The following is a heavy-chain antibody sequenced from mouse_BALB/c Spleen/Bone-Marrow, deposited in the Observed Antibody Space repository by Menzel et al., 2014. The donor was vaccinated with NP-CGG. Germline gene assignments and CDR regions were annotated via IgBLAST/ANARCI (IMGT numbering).Heavy chain of an antibody. CDR1: GYAFSFYW. CDR2: IYPGDGDT. V-gene: IGHV1-80*01. CDR3: ARAGLSTDY. J-gene: IGHJ2*02. D-gene: IGHD1-1*01. Sequence: VNLVESGAELVRPGSSVKISCKTSGYAFSFYWMNWVKQRPGQGLEWIGQIYPGDGDTNYNGKFKGKATLTADTSSGTAYMQLSSLTSEDSAVYFCARAGLSTDYWGQGTSLTVSS.